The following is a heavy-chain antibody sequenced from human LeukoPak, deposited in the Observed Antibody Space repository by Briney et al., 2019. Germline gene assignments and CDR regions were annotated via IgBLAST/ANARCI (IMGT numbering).Heavy chain of an antibody. Sequence: SETLSLTCTVSGDSITTYYWSWIREPPGKGLQWIGYIYYSGITNYNPSLKSRVTISVDTSKNQFSLKLSSVTAADTAVYYCARPLDCSSTSCQGGWFDPWGQGTLVTVSS. CDR3: ARPLDCSSTSCQGGWFDP. J-gene: IGHJ5*02. V-gene: IGHV4-59*08. D-gene: IGHD2-2*01. CDR2: IYYSGIT. CDR1: GDSITTYY.